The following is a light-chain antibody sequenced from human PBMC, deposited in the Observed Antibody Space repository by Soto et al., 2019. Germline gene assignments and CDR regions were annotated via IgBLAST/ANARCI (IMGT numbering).Light chain of an antibody. V-gene: IGKV3-20*01. CDR1: QSVSTSF. J-gene: IGKJ5*01. CDR2: GAF. Sequence: EVVLTQSPGTLSSSPGERATLSCRASQSVSTSFLAWYQQKPGQAPRLLIYGAFSRATGIPDRFSGSGSGTDFTLTISRLEPEDFAVYYCQQYGNSIPITFGQGTRLEIK. CDR3: QQYGNSIPIT.